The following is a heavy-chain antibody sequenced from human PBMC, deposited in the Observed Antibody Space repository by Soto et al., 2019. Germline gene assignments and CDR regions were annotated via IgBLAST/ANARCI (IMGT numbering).Heavy chain of an antibody. V-gene: IGHV3-30-3*01. J-gene: IGHJ6*02. CDR1: GFTFSNYA. Sequence: QVQLVESGGGVVQPGRSLRLSCAASGFTFSNYAMHWVRQAPGKGLEWVAVISYDGSNKYYEDSVKCRFTISRDNYKKTLDLKMNILRAKDKAVYYCVSEKDTYYYGCGGYFRKYYYRYGMEVRGQESTVTVTS. D-gene: IGHD3-10*01. CDR3: VSEKDTYYYGCGGYFRKYYYRYGMEV. CDR2: ISYDGSNK.